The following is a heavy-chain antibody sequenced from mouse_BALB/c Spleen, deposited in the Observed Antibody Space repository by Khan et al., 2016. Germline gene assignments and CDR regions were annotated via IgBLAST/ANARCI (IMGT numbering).Heavy chain of an antibody. V-gene: IGHV14-3*02. J-gene: IGHJ2*01. CDR1: GFNIKDTY. D-gene: IGHD3-1*01. CDR2: IDPANGNT. CDR3: ARWAARAPYFDY. Sequence: VQLQQSGAELVKPGASVKLSCTASGFNIKDTYMHWVKQRPEQGLEWIGRIDPANGNTKYDPKFQRKATITADTSSNTAYLLLSSLTSEDTAVYYCARWAARAPYFDYWGQGTTLTVSS.